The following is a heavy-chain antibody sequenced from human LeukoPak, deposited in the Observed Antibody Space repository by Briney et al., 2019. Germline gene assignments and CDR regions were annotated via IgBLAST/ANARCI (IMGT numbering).Heavy chain of an antibody. D-gene: IGHD4-23*01. J-gene: IGHJ4*02. CDR1: GFTFSSYS. Sequence: GSLRLSCAASGFTFSSYSMNWVRQAPGKGLEWVSSITSSNSLYYADSVKGRFTISRDNAQNSVYLQMNSLRAEDTAVYYCARASAGNFGQWGQGTLVTVSS. V-gene: IGHV3-21*01. CDR3: ARASAGNFGQ. CDR2: ITSSNSL.